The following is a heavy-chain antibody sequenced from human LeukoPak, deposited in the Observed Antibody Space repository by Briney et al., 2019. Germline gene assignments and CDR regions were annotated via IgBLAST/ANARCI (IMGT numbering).Heavy chain of an antibody. J-gene: IGHJ4*02. D-gene: IGHD3-22*01. Sequence: GGSLRLSCAASGFTFSSYWMNWVRQAPGKGLVWVSRINSDGSSTSYADSVKGRFTISRDNAKNTLYLQMNSLRAEDTAVYYCARDLETLYYYDSSGYPYWGQGTLVTVSS. CDR3: ARDLETLYYYDSSGYPY. V-gene: IGHV3-74*01. CDR2: INSDGSST. CDR1: GFTFSSYW.